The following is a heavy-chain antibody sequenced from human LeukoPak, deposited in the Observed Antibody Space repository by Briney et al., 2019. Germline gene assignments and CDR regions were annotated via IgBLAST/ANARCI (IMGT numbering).Heavy chain of an antibody. CDR2: IIPILGIA. CDR3: AREGEGWGDYFRYFQH. CDR1: GGTFSSYA. J-gene: IGHJ1*01. D-gene: IGHD2/OR15-2a*01. Sequence: VASVKVSCKASGGTFSSYAISWVRQAPGQGLEWMGRIIPILGIANYAQKFQGRVTITADEFTSTAYMELSSLRSEDTAVYYCAREGEGWGDYFRYFQHWGQGTLVTVSS. V-gene: IGHV1-69*04.